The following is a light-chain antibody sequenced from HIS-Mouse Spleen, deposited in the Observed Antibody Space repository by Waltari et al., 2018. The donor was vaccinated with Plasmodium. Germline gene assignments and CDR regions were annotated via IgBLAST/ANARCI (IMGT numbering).Light chain of an antibody. Sequence: SYELTQPPSVSVSPGQTASITCSGDKLGDKYACWYQQKPGQSPVLVIYQDSKRPSGIPERFAGSNPGKTATRTISGTQAMDEADYYCQAWDSSTVVFGGGTKLTVL. J-gene: IGLJ2*01. V-gene: IGLV3-1*01. CDR1: KLGDKY. CDR3: QAWDSSTVV. CDR2: QDS.